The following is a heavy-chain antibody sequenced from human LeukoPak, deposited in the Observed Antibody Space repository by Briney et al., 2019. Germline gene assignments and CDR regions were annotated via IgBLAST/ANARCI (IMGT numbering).Heavy chain of an antibody. CDR1: GFTFSSYG. CDR3: AKGFPGYYDFWSGYSYSYYYYYGMDV. Sequence: GRSLRLSCAASGFTFSSYGMHWVRQAPGKGLEWVAVIWYDGSNKYYADSVKGRFTISRDNSKNTLYLQMNSLRAEDTAVYYCAKGFPGYYDFWSGYSYSYYYYYGMDVWGQGTTVTVSS. CDR2: IWYDGSNK. J-gene: IGHJ6*02. V-gene: IGHV3-33*06. D-gene: IGHD3-3*01.